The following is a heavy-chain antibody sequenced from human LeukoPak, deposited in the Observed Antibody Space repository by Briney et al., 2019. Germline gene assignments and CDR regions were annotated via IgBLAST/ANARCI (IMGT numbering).Heavy chain of an antibody. CDR3: ARVGATIRIYFDY. CDR2: IKQDGSEK. V-gene: IGHV3-7*01. CDR1: GYTFSSYC. J-gene: IGHJ4*02. D-gene: IGHD1-26*01. Sequence: GGSLRLSCAASGYTFSSYCMSWVRQAPGKGLEWVANIKQDGSEKYYVDSVKGRFTISRDNAKNSLYLQMNSLRAEDTAVYYCARVGATIRIYFDYWGQGTLVTVSS.